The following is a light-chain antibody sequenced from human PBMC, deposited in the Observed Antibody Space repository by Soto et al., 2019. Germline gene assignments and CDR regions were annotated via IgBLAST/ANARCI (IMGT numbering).Light chain of an antibody. J-gene: IGKJ1*01. V-gene: IGKV1-5*03. CDR1: QSISSY. CDR2: KAS. CDR3: QHYNSYSEA. Sequence: DIQMTQSPSSLSASLLDIATITCLASQSISSYLNWYQQKPGKAPKLLIYKASTLKSGVPSRFSGSGSGTEFTLTISSLQPDDFATYYCQHYNSYSEAFGQGTKVEIK.